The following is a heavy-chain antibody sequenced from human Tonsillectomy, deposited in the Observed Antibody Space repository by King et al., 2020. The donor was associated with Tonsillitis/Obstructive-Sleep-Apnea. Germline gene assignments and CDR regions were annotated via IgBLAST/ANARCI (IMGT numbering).Heavy chain of an antibody. CDR1: GFTFSSYE. Sequence: EVQLVESGGGLVQPGGSLRLSCAASGFTFSSYEMNWVRQAPGKGLEWLSYSSRSGSTIYYADSVKGRFTISRDNAKNSLYLQMNSLRAEDTAVYYCAREEDTTMVMRYYYYYMDVWGKGTTVTVSS. CDR2: SSRSGSTI. J-gene: IGHJ6*03. CDR3: AREEDTTMVMRYYYYYMDV. D-gene: IGHD5-18*01. V-gene: IGHV3-48*03.